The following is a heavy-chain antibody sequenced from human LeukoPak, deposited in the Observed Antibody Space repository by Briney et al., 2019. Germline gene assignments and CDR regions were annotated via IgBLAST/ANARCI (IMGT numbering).Heavy chain of an antibody. J-gene: IGHJ3*02. Sequence: ASVKVSCKASGYTFTSYGISWVRQAPGQGLEWMGWISAYNGNTNYAQKLQGRVTMTTDTSTSTAYMELRSLRSDDTAVYYCAGDLGYGDYDDAFDIWGQGTMVTVSS. CDR2: ISAYNGNT. CDR1: GYTFTSYG. V-gene: IGHV1-18*01. CDR3: AGDLGYGDYDDAFDI. D-gene: IGHD4-17*01.